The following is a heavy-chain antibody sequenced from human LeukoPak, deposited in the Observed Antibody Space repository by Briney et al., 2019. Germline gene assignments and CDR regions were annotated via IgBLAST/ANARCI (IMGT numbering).Heavy chain of an antibody. Sequence: GGSLRLSCAASGFTFSSYAMHWVRQAPGKGLEWVAVISYDGSNKYYADSVKGRFTISRDNSKNTLNLQMNSLRAEDTAVYYCARYCSSTSCRHFDYWGQGTLVTVS. CDR1: GFTFSSYA. D-gene: IGHD2-2*01. V-gene: IGHV3-30-3*01. J-gene: IGHJ4*02. CDR2: ISYDGSNK. CDR3: ARYCSSTSCRHFDY.